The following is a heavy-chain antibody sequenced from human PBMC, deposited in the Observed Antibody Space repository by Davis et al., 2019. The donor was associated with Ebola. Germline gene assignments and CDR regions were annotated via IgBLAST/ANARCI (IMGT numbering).Heavy chain of an antibody. CDR2: IKQDGSEK. D-gene: IGHD3-22*01. CDR3: SGYSEHYYYGMDV. V-gene: IGHV3-7*01. J-gene: IGHJ6*02. Sequence: PGGSLRLSCAASGFTFSSYSMSWVRQAPGKGLEWVANIKQDGSEKYYVDSVKGRFTISRDNAKNSLYLQMNSLRDEDTAVYYCSGYSEHYYYGMDVWGQGTTVTVSS. CDR1: GFTFSSYS.